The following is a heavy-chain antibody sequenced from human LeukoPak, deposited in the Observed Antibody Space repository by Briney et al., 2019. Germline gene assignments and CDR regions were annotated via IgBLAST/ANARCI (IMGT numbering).Heavy chain of an antibody. CDR1: GFTFSSYE. CDR2: ISSSAYTI. D-gene: IGHD4-17*01. CDR3: ARDGHDYGDYFFDY. V-gene: IGHV3-48*03. Sequence: GGSLRLSFAASGFTFSSYEMNWVRQAPGKGLEWISYISSSAYTIYYADSVKGRFTISRDNTKNSLYLQMNSLRAEDTAVYYCARDGHDYGDYFFDYWGQGTLVTVSS. J-gene: IGHJ4*02.